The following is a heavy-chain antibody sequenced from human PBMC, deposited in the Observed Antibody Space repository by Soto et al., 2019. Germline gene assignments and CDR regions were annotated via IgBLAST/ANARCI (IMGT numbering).Heavy chain of an antibody. CDR3: ARHRSAIGQLPKRYYYYGMDV. CDR2: IYPGDSDT. J-gene: IGHJ6*02. V-gene: IGHV5-51*01. CDR1: GYSFTSYW. D-gene: IGHD2-2*01. Sequence: GASLKISCKGSGYSFTSYWIGWVRQMPGKGLEWMGIIYPGDSDTRYSPSFQGQVTISADKSISTAYLQWSSLKASDTAMYYCARHRSAIGQLPKRYYYYGMDVWGQGTTVTVSS.